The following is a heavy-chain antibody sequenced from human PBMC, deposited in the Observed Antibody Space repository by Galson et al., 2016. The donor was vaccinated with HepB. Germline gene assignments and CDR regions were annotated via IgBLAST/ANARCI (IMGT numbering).Heavy chain of an antibody. CDR3: ARDLYGAGGWAHLAFDL. J-gene: IGHJ3*01. Sequence: SLRLSCAASRFTFRHYWIHWVRQAPGKGLEWVSRINSDGSSTYYADSVKGRFTISRDNAKNTLYLQLDSLRAEDTAVYYCARDLYGAGGWAHLAFDLWGQGTMVTVSS. CDR2: INSDGSST. CDR1: RFTFRHYW. V-gene: IGHV3-74*01. D-gene: IGHD4-17*01.